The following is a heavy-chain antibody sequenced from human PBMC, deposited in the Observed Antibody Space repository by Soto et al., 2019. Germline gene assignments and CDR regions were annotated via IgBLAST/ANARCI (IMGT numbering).Heavy chain of an antibody. V-gene: IGHV3-23*01. CDR2: IEGSGAIT. Sequence: GGSLRLSCAASGFMFSTTDMSWVRQAPGRGLEWVTTIEGSGAITYYADSVKGRFIISRDNSRNTVYLQMDSLTADDTAVYYCVKNSGWFNTWGQGTLVTVSS. CDR3: VKNSGWFNT. CDR1: GFMFSTTD. J-gene: IGHJ5*02. D-gene: IGHD3-10*01.